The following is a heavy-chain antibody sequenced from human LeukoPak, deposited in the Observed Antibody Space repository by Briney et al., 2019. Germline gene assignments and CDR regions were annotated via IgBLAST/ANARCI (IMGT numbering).Heavy chain of an antibody. CDR2: IWYDGSRK. CDR3: ARDIGRGYSYGPFDY. Sequence: GGSLRLSCAASGFTFSSYWMSWVRQAPGKGLEWVALIWYDGSRKYYADSVEGRFTISRDNSKNTLYLQMNSLRADDTAVYYCARDIGRGYSYGPFDYWGQGTLVTVSS. J-gene: IGHJ4*02. CDR1: GFTFSSYW. V-gene: IGHV3-33*08. D-gene: IGHD5-12*01.